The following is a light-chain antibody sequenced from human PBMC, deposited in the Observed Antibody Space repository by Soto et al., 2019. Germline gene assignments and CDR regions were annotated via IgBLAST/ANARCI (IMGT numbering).Light chain of an antibody. CDR2: NND. CDR3: AAWDDSLNGPV. J-gene: IGLJ3*02. Sequence: QSVLTQPPSASGTPGQRVTISCSGSSSNIGSNTVNWYHHLPGTAPKILIYNNDQRPSGVPDRFSGSKSGTLASLAISGLQSEDEADYYCAAWDDSLNGPVFGGGTKVTVL. V-gene: IGLV1-44*01. CDR1: SSNIGSNT.